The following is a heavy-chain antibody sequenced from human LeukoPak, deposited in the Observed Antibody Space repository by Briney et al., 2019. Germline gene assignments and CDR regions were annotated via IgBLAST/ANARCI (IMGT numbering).Heavy chain of an antibody. CDR2: IYYSGST. J-gene: IGHJ6*03. D-gene: IGHD2-8*01. V-gene: IGHV4-30-4*08. CDR3: ARVRGVLMVYAPRKYMDV. CDR1: GGSISSGDYY. Sequence: PSETLSLTCTVSGGSISSGDYYWSWIRQPPGKGLEWIGYIYYSGSTYYNPSLKSRVTISVDTSKNQFSLKLSSVTAADTAVYYCARVRGVLMVYAPRKYMDVWGKGTTVTVSS.